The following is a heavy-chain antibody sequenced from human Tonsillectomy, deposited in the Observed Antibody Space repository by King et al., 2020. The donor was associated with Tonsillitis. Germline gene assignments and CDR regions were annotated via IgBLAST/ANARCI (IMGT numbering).Heavy chain of an antibody. V-gene: IGHV4-39*01. Sequence: LQLQESGPGLVKPSETLSLTCTVSGGSISSSSYYWGWIRQPPGKGLEWIGSIYDSGSTYYNPSLNSRVTISVDTSKNQFSLKLSSLTAADTAVYYCARHARSRIAVAGRGRMDVWGQGTTVTVSS. CDR1: GGSISSSSYY. J-gene: IGHJ6*02. CDR3: ARHARSRIAVAGRGRMDV. D-gene: IGHD6-19*01. CDR2: IYDSGST.